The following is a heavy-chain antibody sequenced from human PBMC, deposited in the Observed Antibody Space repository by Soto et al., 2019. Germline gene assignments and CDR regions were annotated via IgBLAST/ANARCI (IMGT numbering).Heavy chain of an antibody. J-gene: IGHJ4*02. CDR1: NFSISSGYY. CDR2: IYRSGTT. CDR3: ARTHSGSYYSVFNY. Sequence: ETLSLTCVVSNFSISSGYYWGWIRQSPGKGLEWIASIYRSGTTSYNPSLKSRVTISVDPPKNQFSLMLTAVTAADTAVYFCARTHSGSYYSVFNYWGRGSLVTVSS. V-gene: IGHV4-38-2*01. D-gene: IGHD1-26*01.